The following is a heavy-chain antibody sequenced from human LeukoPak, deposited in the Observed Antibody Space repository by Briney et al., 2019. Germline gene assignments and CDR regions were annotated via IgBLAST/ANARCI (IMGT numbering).Heavy chain of an antibody. CDR1: GFSFSSSA. CDR2: ISGSGDST. Sequence: GGSLRLSCSASGFSFSSSAMHWVRQAPGKGLEWVSGISGSGDSTYYADSVKGRFTISRDNSKNTLYVQMNSLRAEDTAVYYCAKFHTVTTTYWGQGTLVTVSS. CDR3: AKFHTVTTTY. J-gene: IGHJ4*02. V-gene: IGHV3-23*01. D-gene: IGHD4-11*01.